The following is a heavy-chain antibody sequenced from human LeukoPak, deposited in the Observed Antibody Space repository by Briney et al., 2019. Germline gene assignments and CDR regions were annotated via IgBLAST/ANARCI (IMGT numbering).Heavy chain of an antibody. J-gene: IGHJ4*02. D-gene: IGHD3-22*01. CDR3: ARSRYDGSGYWDY. Sequence: PSQTLSLTCTVSGGSISSGGYYWSWIRQHPGKGLEWIGYIYYSGSTYYNPSLKSRVTISVDTSKNQFSLKLSSVTAADTAVYYCARSRYDGSGYWDYWGQGTLVTVSS. CDR2: IYYSGST. V-gene: IGHV4-31*03. CDR1: GGSISSGGYY.